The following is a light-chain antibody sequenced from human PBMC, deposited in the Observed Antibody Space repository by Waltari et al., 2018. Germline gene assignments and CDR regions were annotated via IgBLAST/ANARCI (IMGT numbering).Light chain of an antibody. V-gene: IGLV1-47*01. Sequence: QSVLNQPPSVSGTPGQTVTISCSGSNSNIANTYVYWYQQLPGMAPKLLIYRNNQLPSGFPDLFSGSKSGTSAALANSGLRSEDEANYSCAIWDYGVIFGGGTKLTVL. CDR3: AIWDYGVI. CDR2: RNN. CDR1: NSNIANTY. J-gene: IGLJ2*01.